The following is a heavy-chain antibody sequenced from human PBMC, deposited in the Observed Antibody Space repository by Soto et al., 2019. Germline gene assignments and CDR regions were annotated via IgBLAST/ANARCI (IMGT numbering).Heavy chain of an antibody. J-gene: IGHJ4*02. CDR2: ISPKSGGT. V-gene: IGHV1-2*02. Sequence: QVQLVQSGAEVKKPGASVKVSCEASGYTFIDYYMHWVRQAPGQGFEWMGRISPKSGGTNYAQKFQGRVTMTWDTSLNTAYMELSTLMSQDTAVYYCARPPGYISDWYYFDLWGQGTLVTVSS. CDR3: ARPPGYISDWYYFDL. D-gene: IGHD6-19*01. CDR1: GYTFIDYY.